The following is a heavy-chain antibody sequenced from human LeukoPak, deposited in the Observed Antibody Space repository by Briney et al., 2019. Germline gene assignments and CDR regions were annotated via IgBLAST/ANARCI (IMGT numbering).Heavy chain of an antibody. Sequence: GGSLRLSCAASGFTFSNYGMHWVRQAPGKGLEWVAFIRYDGCNENYADSVKGRFTISRDNSKKTLYLQMDSLRAEDTAVYYCAKDPHVVGATTFDYWGQGTLVTVSS. J-gene: IGHJ4*02. D-gene: IGHD1-26*01. CDR1: GFTFSNYG. V-gene: IGHV3-30*02. CDR2: IRYDGCNE. CDR3: AKDPHVVGATTFDY.